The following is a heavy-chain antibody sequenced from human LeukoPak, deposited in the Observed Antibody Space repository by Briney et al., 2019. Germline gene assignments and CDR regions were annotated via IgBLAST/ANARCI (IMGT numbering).Heavy chain of an antibody. J-gene: IGHJ4*02. Sequence: TSETLSLTCSVSGDSISRYYWNWIRQPPGKGLEWIGYIYYSGSINYSPSLKSRVTVSADTSKNQISLKLRSVTAADTAVYYCATHFSAGTTGYFDYWGQGILVTVSS. CDR2: IYYSGSI. CDR1: GDSISRYY. D-gene: IGHD1-14*01. V-gene: IGHV4-59*08. CDR3: ATHFSAGTTGYFDY.